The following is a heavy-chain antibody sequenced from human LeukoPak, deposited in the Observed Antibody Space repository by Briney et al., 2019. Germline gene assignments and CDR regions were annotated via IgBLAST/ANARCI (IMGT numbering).Heavy chain of an antibody. CDR1: GYSISSGYY. CDR2: IYHSGST. J-gene: IGHJ2*01. Sequence: SETLSLTCTVSGYSISSGYYWGWIRQPPGKGLEWIGSIYHSGSTYYNPSLKSRVTISVDTSKNQFSLKLSSVTAADTAVYYCAKDRIQFGIAVAGNWYFDLWGRGTLVTVSS. V-gene: IGHV4-38-2*02. CDR3: AKDRIQFGIAVAGNWYFDL. D-gene: IGHD6-19*01.